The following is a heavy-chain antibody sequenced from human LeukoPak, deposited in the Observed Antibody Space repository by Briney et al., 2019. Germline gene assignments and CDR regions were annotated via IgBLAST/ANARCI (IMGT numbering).Heavy chain of an antibody. CDR2: IKQDGSEK. J-gene: IGHJ6*03. CDR1: GFTFSSYW. V-gene: IGHV3-7*01. Sequence: GGSLRLSCAASGFTFSSYWMSWVRQAPGKGLEWVANIKQDGSEKYYVDSVKGRFTISRDNAKNSLYLQMNSLRAEDTAVYYCVRGDYSSSWYPYYYYYMDVWGKGTTVTVSS. D-gene: IGHD6-13*01. CDR3: VRGDYSSSWYPYYYYYMDV.